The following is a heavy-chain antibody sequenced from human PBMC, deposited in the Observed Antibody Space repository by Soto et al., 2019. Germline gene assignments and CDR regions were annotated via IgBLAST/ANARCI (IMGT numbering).Heavy chain of an antibody. Sequence: GGSLRLSFAASGFTFSSYAMHWVRQAPGKGLEWVAVISYDGSNKYYADSVKGRFTISRDNSKNTLYLQMNSLRAEDTAVYYCARDLREDDSPPFDYWGQGTLVTVSS. J-gene: IGHJ4*02. CDR1: GFTFSSYA. V-gene: IGHV3-30-3*01. CDR2: ISYDGSNK. CDR3: ARDLREDDSPPFDY. D-gene: IGHD2-15*01.